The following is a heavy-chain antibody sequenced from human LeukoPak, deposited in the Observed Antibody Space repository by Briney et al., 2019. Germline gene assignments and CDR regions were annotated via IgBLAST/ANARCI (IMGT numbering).Heavy chain of an antibody. Sequence: SETLSLTCAVYGGSFSGYYWSWVRQPPGKGLEWIGEINHSGSTNYNPSIKSRVTISVDTSKNQLSLNLSSVTAADTAVYYCARRGTIFGPESLWGRGTLVTVSS. J-gene: IGHJ2*01. V-gene: IGHV4-34*01. D-gene: IGHD3-3*01. CDR2: INHSGST. CDR3: ARRGTIFGPESL. CDR1: GGSFSGYY.